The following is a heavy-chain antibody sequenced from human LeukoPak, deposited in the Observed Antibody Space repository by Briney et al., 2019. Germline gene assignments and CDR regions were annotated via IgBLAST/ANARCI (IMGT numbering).Heavy chain of an antibody. Sequence: NPSETLSLTCTVSGGSISNYYWSWLRQPPGRGLEGIAYIYHTGSTNYNPSLKSRATISVDTSKNQFSLKLSAVTVADTAGYYCARSGYSYGYVGHYFDYWGQGALVTVSS. V-gene: IGHV4-59*01. CDR1: GGSISNYY. J-gene: IGHJ4*02. D-gene: IGHD5-18*01. CDR2: IYHTGST. CDR3: ARSGYSYGYVGHYFDY.